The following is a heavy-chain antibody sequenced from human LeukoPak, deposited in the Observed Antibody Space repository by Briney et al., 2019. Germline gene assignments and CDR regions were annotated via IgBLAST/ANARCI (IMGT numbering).Heavy chain of an antibody. D-gene: IGHD3-16*02. CDR2: ISGSGGST. Sequence: GGSLRLSCAASGFTFTSYAMSWARQAPGKGLEWVSAISGSGGSTYYADSVKGRFTISRDNSKNTLYLQMNSLRAEDTAVYYCAKVYPDDYVWGSYPSTFDYWGQGTLVTVSS. CDR3: AKVYPDDYVWGSYPSTFDY. J-gene: IGHJ4*02. CDR1: GFTFTSYA. V-gene: IGHV3-23*01.